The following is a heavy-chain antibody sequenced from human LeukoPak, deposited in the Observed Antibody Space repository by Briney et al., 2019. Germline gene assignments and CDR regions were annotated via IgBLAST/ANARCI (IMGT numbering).Heavy chain of an antibody. CDR1: GFTFSSYS. V-gene: IGHV3-21*01. CDR2: ISSSSSYI. CDR3: ARSPTLTIFGVVNPDY. Sequence: PGGSLRLSCAASGFTFSSYSMNWARQAPGKGLEWVSSISSSSSYIYYADSVKGRFTISRDNAKNSLYLQMNSLRAEDTAVYYCARSPTLTIFGVVNPDYWGQGTLVTVSS. D-gene: IGHD3-3*01. J-gene: IGHJ4*02.